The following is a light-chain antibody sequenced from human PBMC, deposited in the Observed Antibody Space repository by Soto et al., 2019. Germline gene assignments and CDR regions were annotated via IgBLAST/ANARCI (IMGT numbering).Light chain of an antibody. Sequence: VLTQPPSVSGAPGQRVTISCTGSNSNIGAGYDVHWYQQLPVTAPKLLIYGNNNRPSGVPDRFSGSKSGSSASLAITGLHVDDEADYYCQSYDTSLSAWVFGGGTKVTVL. V-gene: IGLV1-40*01. CDR2: GNN. CDR3: QSYDTSLSAWV. J-gene: IGLJ3*02. CDR1: NSNIGAGYD.